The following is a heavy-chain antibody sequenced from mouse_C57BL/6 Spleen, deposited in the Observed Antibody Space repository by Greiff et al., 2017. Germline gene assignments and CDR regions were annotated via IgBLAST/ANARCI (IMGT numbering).Heavy chain of an antibody. J-gene: IGHJ4*01. CDR3: GGEGNYSPGYAMDY. V-gene: IGHV1-72*01. Sequence: QVQLQQPGAELVKPGASVKLSCTASGYTFTSYWMHWVKQRPGRGLEWIGRIDPNSGGTKYNEKFKSKATLTVDKPSSTAYMQLSSLTSEDSAVYYCGGEGNYSPGYAMDYWGQGTSVTVSS. D-gene: IGHD2-1*01. CDR1: GYTFTSYW. CDR2: IDPNSGGT.